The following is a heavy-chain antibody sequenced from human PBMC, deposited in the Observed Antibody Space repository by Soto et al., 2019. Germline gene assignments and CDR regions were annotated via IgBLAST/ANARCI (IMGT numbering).Heavy chain of an antibody. J-gene: IGHJ4*02. CDR2: IKQDGSEK. D-gene: IGHD3-10*01. Sequence: GGSLRLSCAASGFTFSSYWMSWVRQAPGKGLEWVANIKQDGSEKYYVDSVKGRFTISRDNAKNSLYLQMNSLRAEDTAVYYCARDLITMVRGVYFDYWGQGTLVTVSS. CDR1: GFTFSSYW. CDR3: ARDLITMVRGVYFDY. V-gene: IGHV3-7*01.